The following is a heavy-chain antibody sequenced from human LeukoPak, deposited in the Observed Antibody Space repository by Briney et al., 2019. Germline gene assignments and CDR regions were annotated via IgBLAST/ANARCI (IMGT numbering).Heavy chain of an antibody. CDR3: AKYGLSTRGYYFDY. J-gene: IGHJ4*02. D-gene: IGHD4-11*01. CDR1: GFTFSSYG. Sequence: GGSLRLSCAASGFTFSSYGMSWVRQTPGKGLEWVSSISGSGGSTYYADSVKGRFTISRDNSKNTLYLQMNSLRVEDTAVYYCAKYGLSTRGYYFDYWGQGTLVTVSS. CDR2: ISGSGGST. V-gene: IGHV3-23*01.